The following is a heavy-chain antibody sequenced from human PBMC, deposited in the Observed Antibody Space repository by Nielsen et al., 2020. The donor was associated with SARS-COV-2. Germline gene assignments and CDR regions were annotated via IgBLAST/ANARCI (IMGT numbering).Heavy chain of an antibody. Sequence: SETLSLTCTVSGGSVSSGSYYWSWIRQPPGKGLEWIGYIYYSGSTNYNPSLKSRVTISVDTSKNQFSLKLSSVTAADTAVYYCARDPGVATIGGYYYYGMDGWGQGTTVTVSS. CDR2: IYYSGST. V-gene: IGHV4-61*01. D-gene: IGHD5-12*01. J-gene: IGHJ6*02. CDR3: ARDPGVATIGGYYYYGMDG. CDR1: GGSVSSGSYY.